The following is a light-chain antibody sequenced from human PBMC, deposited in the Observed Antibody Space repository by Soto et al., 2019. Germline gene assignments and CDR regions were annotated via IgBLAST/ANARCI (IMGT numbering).Light chain of an antibody. CDR1: QSVSSNY. V-gene: IGKV3-20*01. Sequence: EIVLTQSPGTLSLSPGERATLSCRASQSVSSNYLVWYQQKPGQAPRLLIYGASYRATGIPDRFSGSGSGTDFTLTISRLEPEDFAVYYCQQYARFPLTFGGGTKVEIK. J-gene: IGKJ4*01. CDR3: QQYARFPLT. CDR2: GAS.